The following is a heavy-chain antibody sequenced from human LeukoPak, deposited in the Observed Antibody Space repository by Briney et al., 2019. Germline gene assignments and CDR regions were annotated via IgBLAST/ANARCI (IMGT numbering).Heavy chain of an antibody. CDR1: GYSFTTYW. CDR2: IYPGDSDT. J-gene: IGHJ4*02. CDR3: ARLLGSGSYYNPLDY. D-gene: IGHD3-10*01. V-gene: IGHV5-51*01. Sequence: GESLKISCKSSGYSFTTYWIGWVRQMPGKGLEWVGIIYPGDSDTRYSPSFQGQVTISADKSISTAYLQWNSLKASDTAMYYCARLLGSGSYYNPLDYWGQGTLVTVSS.